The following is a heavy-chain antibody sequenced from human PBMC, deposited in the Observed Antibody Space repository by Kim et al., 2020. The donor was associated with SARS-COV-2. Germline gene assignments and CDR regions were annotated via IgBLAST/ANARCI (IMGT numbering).Heavy chain of an antibody. CDR1: GGSISSYY. V-gene: IGHV4-59*01. CDR2: IYYSGST. D-gene: IGHD2-21*02. J-gene: IGHJ6*02. Sequence: SETLSLTCTVSGGSISSYYWSWIRQPPGKGLEWIGYIYYSGSTNYNPSLKSRVTISVDTSKNQFSLKLSSVTAADTAVYYCARGGTGRYCGGDCDYYYGMDVWGRGTTVTVSS. CDR3: ARGGTGRYCGGDCDYYYGMDV.